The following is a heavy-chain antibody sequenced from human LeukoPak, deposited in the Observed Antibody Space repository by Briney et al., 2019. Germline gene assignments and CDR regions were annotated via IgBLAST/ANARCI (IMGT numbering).Heavy chain of an antibody. Sequence: GGSLRLSCAASGFAFSSYAMRWVRQAPGKGLEWVSTISGRGGNTYYADSVKGQFSVARDNSKTTLYLQMTSLRAEDTAVYYCAKEGSTVTAGQYFDYWGQGTLVTVSS. CDR3: AKEGSTVTAGQYFDY. CDR2: ISGRGGNT. V-gene: IGHV3-23*01. D-gene: IGHD4-17*01. J-gene: IGHJ4*02. CDR1: GFAFSSYA.